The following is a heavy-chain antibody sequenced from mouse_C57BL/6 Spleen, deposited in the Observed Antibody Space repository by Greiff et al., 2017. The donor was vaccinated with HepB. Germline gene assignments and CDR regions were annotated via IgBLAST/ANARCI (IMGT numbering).Heavy chain of an antibody. CDR3: ARSGVYYGSSYDWYFDV. D-gene: IGHD1-1*01. J-gene: IGHJ1*03. CDR2: IHPNSGST. CDR1: GYTFTSYW. V-gene: IGHV1-64*01. Sequence: QVQLQQPGAELVKPGASVKLSCKASGYTFTSYWMHWVKQRPGQGLEWIGMIHPNSGSTNYNEKFKSKATLTVDKSSSKAYMQLSSLTSEDSAVYYCARSGVYYGSSYDWYFDVWGTGTTVTVSS.